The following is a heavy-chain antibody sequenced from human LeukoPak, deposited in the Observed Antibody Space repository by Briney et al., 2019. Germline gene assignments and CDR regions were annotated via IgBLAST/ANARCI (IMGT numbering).Heavy chain of an antibody. CDR1: GGSISSGSYY. J-gene: IGHJ5*02. Sequence: PSETLSLTSTVSGGSISSGSYYWSWIRQPAGKGLEWIGRIYTSGSTNYNPSLKSRVTISVDTSKNQFSLKLSSVTAADTAVYYCARPSGYYGSGSSGWFDPWGQGTLVTVSS. V-gene: IGHV4-61*02. CDR2: IYTSGST. CDR3: ARPSGYYGSGSSGWFDP. D-gene: IGHD3-10*01.